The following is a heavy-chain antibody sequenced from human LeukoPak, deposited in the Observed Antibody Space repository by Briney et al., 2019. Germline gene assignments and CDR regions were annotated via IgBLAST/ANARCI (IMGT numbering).Heavy chain of an antibody. Sequence: GGPLTLLCNASGYPLSNACMRWARQAPGKGLEWVGRFRSKTDDGTTDYGAPVKGRFIISRDDSRNTHYLQMNSLKTEDTAVYYCARDRYGDYDDAFDIWGQGTMVTVSS. D-gene: IGHD4-17*01. J-gene: IGHJ3*02. CDR2: FRSKTDDGTT. CDR3: ARDRYGDYDDAFDI. V-gene: IGHV3-15*01. CDR1: GYPLSNAC.